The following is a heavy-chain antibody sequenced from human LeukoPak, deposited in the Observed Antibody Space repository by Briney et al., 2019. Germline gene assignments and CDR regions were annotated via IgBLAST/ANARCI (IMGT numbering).Heavy chain of an antibody. V-gene: IGHV4-34*01. CDR2: INPSGST. D-gene: IGHD6-13*01. CDR1: GGSFSGYY. CDR3: ARAGIAAAGTDY. Sequence: SETLSLTCAVYGGSFSGYYWSWIRQPPGKGLEWIGEINPSGSTNYNPSLKSRVTISVDTSKNQFSLKLSSVTAADTAVYYCARAGIAAAGTDYWGQGTLVTVSS. J-gene: IGHJ4*02.